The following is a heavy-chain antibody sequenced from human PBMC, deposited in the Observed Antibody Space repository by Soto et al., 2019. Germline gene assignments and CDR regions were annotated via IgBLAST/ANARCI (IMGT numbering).Heavy chain of an antibody. Sequence: QVQLVESGGGVVQPGGSLRLSCAASGFTFGRHGMHWVRQAPGKGLEWVAVIGSDGVRDSYGDSVKGRFTISRDNGQNTLYLQMNSLRDDDTAVYYCAGDADYADNGIDYWGQGTLVTVSS. J-gene: IGHJ4*02. V-gene: IGHV3-33*01. CDR3: AGDADYADNGIDY. D-gene: IGHD4-17*01. CDR1: GFTFGRHG. CDR2: IGSDGVRD.